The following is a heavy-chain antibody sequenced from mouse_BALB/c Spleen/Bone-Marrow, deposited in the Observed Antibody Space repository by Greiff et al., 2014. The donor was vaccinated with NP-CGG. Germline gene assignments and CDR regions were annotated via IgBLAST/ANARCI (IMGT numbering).Heavy chain of an antibody. CDR1: GIDFSRYW. CDR3: ARPDYYGYLNY. J-gene: IGHJ2*01. CDR2: INPDSSTI. Sequence: VQLQQPGGGLVQPGGSLKLSCAASGIDFSRYWMSWVRQAPGKGLEWIGEINPDSSTINYTPSLKDKFIISRDNAKNTLYLRLNKVRSEDTALYYCARPDYYGYLNYWGQGTTLTVSS. V-gene: IGHV4-1*02. D-gene: IGHD1-1*01.